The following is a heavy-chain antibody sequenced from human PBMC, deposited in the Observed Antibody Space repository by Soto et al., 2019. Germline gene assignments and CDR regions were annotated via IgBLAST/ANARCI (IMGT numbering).Heavy chain of an antibody. D-gene: IGHD3-10*01. CDR3: GSTNYNPSLKSRVTISVDTSKNQFSLKLGSVTAADTAAYYCARDVVDYDFWSGPQPPYYYYYGMDV. CDR1: GYTLTELS. CDR2: FDPEDGET. J-gene: IGHJ6*02. Sequence: AAVKVSCKVSGYTLTELSMHWVRQAPGKGLEWMGGFDPEDGETIYAQKFQGRVTMTEDTSTDTAYMELSSLRAEDAAAYYCGSTNYNPSLKSRVTISVDTSKNQFSLKLGSVTAADTAAYYCARDVVDYDFWSGPQPPYYYYYGMDVWGQGTTVTVSS. V-gene: IGHV1-24*01.